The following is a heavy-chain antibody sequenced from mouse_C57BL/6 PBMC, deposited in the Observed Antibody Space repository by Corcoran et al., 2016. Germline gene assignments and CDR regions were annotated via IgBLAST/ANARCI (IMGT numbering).Heavy chain of an antibody. CDR2: INPNNGGT. V-gene: IGHV1-26*01. Sequence: EVQLQQSGPELVKPGASVKISCKASGYTFTDYYMNWVKQSHGKSLEWIGDINPNNGGTSYNQKFKGKATLTVDKSSSTAYMELRSLTSEDSAVYYCARKFNYYGSYWYFDVWGTGTTVTVSS. CDR1: GYTFTDYY. CDR3: ARKFNYYGSYWYFDV. D-gene: IGHD1-1*01. J-gene: IGHJ1*03.